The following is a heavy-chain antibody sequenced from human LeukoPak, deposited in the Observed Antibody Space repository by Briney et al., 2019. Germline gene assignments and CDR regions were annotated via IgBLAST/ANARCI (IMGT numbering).Heavy chain of an antibody. D-gene: IGHD3-22*01. Sequence: SETLSLTCTVSGGSISSYYWSWIRQPPGKGLEWIGSIYYSGSTYYNPSLKSRVTISVDTSKNQFSLKLSSVTAADTAVYYCARLHDSSGYYLTYYYYGMDVWGQGTTVTVSS. V-gene: IGHV4-39*01. CDR3: ARLHDSSGYYLTYYYYGMDV. CDR2: IYYSGST. J-gene: IGHJ6*02. CDR1: GGSISSYY.